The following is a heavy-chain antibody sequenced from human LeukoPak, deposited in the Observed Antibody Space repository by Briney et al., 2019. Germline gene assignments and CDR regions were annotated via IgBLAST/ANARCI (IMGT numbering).Heavy chain of an antibody. CDR2: IYTSGST. Sequence: SETLSLTCTVSGGSISSYYWSWIRQPAGKGLEWIGRIYTSGSTNYNPSLKSRVTMSVDTSKNQFSLKLSSVTAADTAVYYCARDTYSGYDEYYFDYWGQGTLVTVSS. CDR1: GGSISSYY. J-gene: IGHJ4*02. D-gene: IGHD5-12*01. CDR3: ARDTYSGYDEYYFDY. V-gene: IGHV4-4*07.